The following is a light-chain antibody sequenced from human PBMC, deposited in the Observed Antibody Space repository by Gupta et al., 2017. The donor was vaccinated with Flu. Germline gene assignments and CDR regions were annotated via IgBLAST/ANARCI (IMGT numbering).Light chain of an antibody. CDR1: TLATQY. CDR3: QSADTSGTDVV. V-gene: IGLV3-25*03. J-gene: IGLJ2*01. Sequence: SYELTQTPSVTVSPGQTATITCSGNTLATQYTYWYQQTPGQAPVLVIFKDNERPSVIPERFSGSNSVTTVTSTINGVQAEDEAAYYCQSADTSGTDVVFGGGTKLTV. CDR2: KDN.